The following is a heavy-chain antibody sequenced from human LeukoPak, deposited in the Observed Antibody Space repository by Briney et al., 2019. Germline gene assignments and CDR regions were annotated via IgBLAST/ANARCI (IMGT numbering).Heavy chain of an antibody. CDR3: ARGRTTSYYYGMDV. CDR2: INTNTGNP. D-gene: IGHD1-1*01. CDR1: GYAFTSYA. Sequence: ASVKVSCKASGYAFTSYAMNWVRQAPGQGLEWMGWINTNTGNPTYAQGFTGRFVFSLDTSVSTAYLQISSLKAEDTAVYYCARGRTTSYYYGMDVWGQGTTVTVSS. V-gene: IGHV7-4-1*02. J-gene: IGHJ6*02.